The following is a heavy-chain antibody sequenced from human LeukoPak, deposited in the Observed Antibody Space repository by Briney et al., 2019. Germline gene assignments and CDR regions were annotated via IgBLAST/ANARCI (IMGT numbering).Heavy chain of an antibody. CDR2: IIPIFGIA. CDR1: GGTFSSYA. D-gene: IGHD5-12*01. Sequence: SVKLSCKASGGTFSSYAISWVRQAPGQGLEWMGRIIPIFGIANYAQKFQGRVTITADKSTSKAYMELSSLRAEDTAVYDCASRYSGYEGEVDYWGQGALVTVSS. CDR3: ASRYSGYEGEVDY. J-gene: IGHJ4*02. V-gene: IGHV1-69*04.